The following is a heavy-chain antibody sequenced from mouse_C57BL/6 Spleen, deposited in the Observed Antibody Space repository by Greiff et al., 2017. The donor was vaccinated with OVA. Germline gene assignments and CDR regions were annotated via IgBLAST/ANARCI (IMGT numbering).Heavy chain of an antibody. V-gene: IGHV1-15*01. CDR3: TNSYYSNCDY. Sequence: QVQLQQSGAELVRPGASVTLSCKASCYTFTDYEMHWVKQTPVHGLEWIGAIDPETGGTAYNQKFKGKAILTADKSSSTAYMELRSLTSEDSAVYYCTNSYYSNCDYWGQGTTLTVSS. CDR1: CYTFTDYE. D-gene: IGHD2-5*01. J-gene: IGHJ2*01. CDR2: IDPETGGT.